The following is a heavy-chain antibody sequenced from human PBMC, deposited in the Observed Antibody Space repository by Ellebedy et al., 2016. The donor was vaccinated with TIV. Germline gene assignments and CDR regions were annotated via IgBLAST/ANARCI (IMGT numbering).Heavy chain of an antibody. J-gene: IGHJ4*02. CDR2: ISGSGDRT. CDR1: GFTFSNYA. V-gene: IGHV3-23*01. CDR3: ANWREGSYVLFDY. D-gene: IGHD3-16*01. Sequence: GESLKISXATSGFTFSNYAMTWARQVPGKGLEWVSSISGSGDRTYYADSVKGRFTISRDKFKNTVYLQMRSLRAEDTAVYYCANWREGSYVLFDYWGQGTLVTVSS.